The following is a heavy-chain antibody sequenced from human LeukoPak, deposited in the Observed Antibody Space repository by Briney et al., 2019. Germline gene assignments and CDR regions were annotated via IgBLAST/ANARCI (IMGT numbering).Heavy chain of an antibody. CDR1: GYTFTSYS. CDR2: MSACNGNT. V-gene: IGHV1-18*01. J-gene: IGHJ4*02. CDR3: ARASYCSDGSCYSDY. Sequence: ASVKVSRKASGYTFTSYSISWVRQAPGQGPEWMGWMSACNGNTIYAQKVKGRVTMTTDTSTSTAYMELRSLESDDTAVYYCARASYCSDGSCYSDYWGQGTLVTVSS. D-gene: IGHD2-15*01.